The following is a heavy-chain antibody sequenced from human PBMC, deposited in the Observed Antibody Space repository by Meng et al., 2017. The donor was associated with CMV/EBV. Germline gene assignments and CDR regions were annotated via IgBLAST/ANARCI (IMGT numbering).Heavy chain of an antibody. CDR2: ISSSSSYI. V-gene: IGHV3-21*01. Sequence: GESLKISCAASGFTFSSYSMNWVRQAPGKGLEWVSSISSSSSYIYYADSVKGRFTISRDNAKNSLYLQMNSLRAEDMAVYYCARDYDGSGEGYYYGMDVWGQGTTVTVSS. CDR3: ARDYDGSGEGYYYGMDV. D-gene: IGHD3-10*01. CDR1: GFTFSSYS. J-gene: IGHJ6*02.